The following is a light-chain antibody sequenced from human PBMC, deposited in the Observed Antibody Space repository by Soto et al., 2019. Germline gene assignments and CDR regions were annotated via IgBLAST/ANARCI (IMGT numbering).Light chain of an antibody. CDR1: QSVSTW. CDR2: MAS. Sequence: DIQMTQSPSTLSASVGDRVTITCRASQSVSTWLAWYQQKPGKAPQVLISMASTLESGVPSRFSGSGSGTEFTLTISSLQPDDFATYYCQQYNSHSPWTFDQGTKVEIK. J-gene: IGKJ1*01. V-gene: IGKV1-5*03. CDR3: QQYNSHSPWT.